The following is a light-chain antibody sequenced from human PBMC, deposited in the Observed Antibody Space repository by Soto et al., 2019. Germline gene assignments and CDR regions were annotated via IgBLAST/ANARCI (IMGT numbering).Light chain of an antibody. V-gene: IGLV2-14*01. Sequence: QSALTQPASVSGSPGQSITISCTGTSSDIGGYNFDSWYHQHPGKAPKLLIYAVTNRPSGIPDRFSGSKSGNTASLTISGLQAEDGADYYCASYTTSSTLVFGGGTKVTVL. CDR2: AVT. J-gene: IGLJ2*01. CDR3: ASYTTSSTLV. CDR1: SSDIGGYNF.